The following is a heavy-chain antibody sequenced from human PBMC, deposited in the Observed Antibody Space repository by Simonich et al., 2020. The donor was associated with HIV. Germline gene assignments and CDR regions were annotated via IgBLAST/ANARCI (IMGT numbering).Heavy chain of an antibody. J-gene: IGHJ4*02. V-gene: IGHV3-21*01. Sequence: EVQLVESGGGLVKPGGSLRLSCAASGFTFSSSRMNWVRQAPGKGLERVSSISSSSSYIKYADSVKGRFTISRENDKNSLYLQMNSLRAEDTAVYYCARDGRKGSSTSCSDYWGQGTLVTVSS. CDR3: ARDGRKGSSTSCSDY. CDR1: GFTFSSSR. CDR2: ISSSSSYI. D-gene: IGHD2-2*01.